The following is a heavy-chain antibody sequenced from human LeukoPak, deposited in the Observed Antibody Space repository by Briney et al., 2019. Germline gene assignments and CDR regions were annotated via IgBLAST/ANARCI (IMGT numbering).Heavy chain of an antibody. CDR2: INHSGST. CDR1: GGSFSGYY. CDR3: ARDGYDSGMVFDY. J-gene: IGHJ4*02. D-gene: IGHD5-12*01. Sequence: SETLSLTCAVYGGSFSGYYWSWIRQPPEKALEWIGEINHSGSTNYNPSLKSRVTISVDTSKNQFSLKLSSVTAADTAVYYCARDGYDSGMVFDYWGQGTLVTVSS. V-gene: IGHV4-34*01.